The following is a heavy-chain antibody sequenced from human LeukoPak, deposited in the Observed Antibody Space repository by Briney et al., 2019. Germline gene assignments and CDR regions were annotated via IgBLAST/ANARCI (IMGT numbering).Heavy chain of an antibody. D-gene: IGHD3-16*01. CDR1: GTSVSSSSYS. CDR2: IYYSGST. J-gene: IGHJ5*02. CDR3: ARGLMRYQHMNWFDP. Sequence: PSETLSLTCIVSGTSVSSSSYSWGWIRQPPGKGLEWFGNIYYSGSTYYNPSLKSRVSLSVDTSKNHFSLKLSSVTAADTAVYYCARGLMRYQHMNWFDPWGQGTLVTVSS. V-gene: IGHV4-39*07.